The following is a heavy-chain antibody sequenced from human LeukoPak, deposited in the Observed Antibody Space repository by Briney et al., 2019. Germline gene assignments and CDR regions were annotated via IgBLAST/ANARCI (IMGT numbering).Heavy chain of an antibody. CDR1: GYTFTGYY. CDR2: INPNTGGT. V-gene: IGHV1-2*02. Sequence: ASVTVSCKASGYTFTGYYMHWVRQAPGQGLEWMGWINPNTGGTNYAQKFQGRVTMTRDTSISTAYMELNRLRSDDTAVYYCARAYYRSGYEYWGQGTLVTVSS. CDR3: ARAYYRSGYEY. D-gene: IGHD5-12*01. J-gene: IGHJ4*02.